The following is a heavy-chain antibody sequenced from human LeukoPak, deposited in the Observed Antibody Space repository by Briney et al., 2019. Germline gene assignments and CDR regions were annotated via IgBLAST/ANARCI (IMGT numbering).Heavy chain of an antibody. CDR2: INPNSGGT. CDR3: ARSVVADILFQH. D-gene: IGHD2-15*01. J-gene: IGHJ1*01. Sequence: GASVKLSCKTSGFTFTGYYMHCVRQAPGQGLEWMGWINPNSGGTNYAQKFQGWVTMTRDTSISTAYMELSRLRSDDTAVYYCARSVVADILFQHWGQGTLVTVSS. CDR1: GFTFTGYY. V-gene: IGHV1-2*04.